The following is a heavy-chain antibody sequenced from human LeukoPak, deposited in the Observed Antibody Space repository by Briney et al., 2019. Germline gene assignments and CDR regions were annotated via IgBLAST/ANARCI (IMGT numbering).Heavy chain of an antibody. V-gene: IGHV3-30*02. D-gene: IGHD3-10*01. Sequence: GGSLRLSCAASGFTFSSYGMHWVRQAPGKGLEWVAVIWYDGSNKYYADSVKGRFTISRDNSKNTLYLQMNSLRAEDTAVYYCAKELLWFGEGFDYWGQGTLVTVSS. CDR2: IWYDGSNK. J-gene: IGHJ4*02. CDR1: GFTFSSYG. CDR3: AKELLWFGEGFDY.